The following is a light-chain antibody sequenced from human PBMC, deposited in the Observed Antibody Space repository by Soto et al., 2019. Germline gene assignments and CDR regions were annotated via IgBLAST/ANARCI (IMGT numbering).Light chain of an antibody. CDR1: QSVSTY. CDR3: QQRSSWRPSFT. J-gene: IGKJ2*01. CDR2: AAS. Sequence: EIVLTQSPATLSLSPGERATLSCRASQSVSTYLAWYQQKPGQAPRLLIYAASNWDTGIPARFSGSGSGTGIALTITILEPEDDEFSNCQQRSSWRPSFTFGQGTKLEIK. V-gene: IGKV3-11*01.